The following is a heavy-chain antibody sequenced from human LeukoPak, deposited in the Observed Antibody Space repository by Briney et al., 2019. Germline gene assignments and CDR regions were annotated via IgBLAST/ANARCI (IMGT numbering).Heavy chain of an antibody. CDR2: IWYDGSNK. Sequence: PGRSLRLSCAASGFTFSSYGMHWVRQAPGKGLEWVAVIWYDGSNKYYADCVKGRFTISRDNSKNTLYLQMNSLRAEDTAVYYCARFWNDGPIDYWGQGTLVTVSS. J-gene: IGHJ4*02. CDR1: GFTFSSYG. D-gene: IGHD1-1*01. V-gene: IGHV3-33*01. CDR3: ARFWNDGPIDY.